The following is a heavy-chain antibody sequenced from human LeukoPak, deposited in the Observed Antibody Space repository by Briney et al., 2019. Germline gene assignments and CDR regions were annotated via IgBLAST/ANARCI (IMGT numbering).Heavy chain of an antibody. CDR3: AKRGVVIRVILVGFHKEAYYFES. CDR1: GITLSNYG. V-gene: IGHV3-23*01. J-gene: IGHJ4*02. Sequence: GGSLRLSCAVSGITLSNYGMSWVRQAPGKRLEWVAGIRDSGGSTNYVDSVKGRYTISRDRPKNTLYMQMTRLSADVTAVYFWAKRGVVIRVILVGFHKEAYYFESWGQGALVTVSS. CDR2: IRDSGGST. D-gene: IGHD3/OR15-3a*01.